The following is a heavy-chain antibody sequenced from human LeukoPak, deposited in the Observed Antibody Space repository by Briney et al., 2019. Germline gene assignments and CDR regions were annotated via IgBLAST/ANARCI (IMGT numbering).Heavy chain of an antibody. J-gene: IGHJ3*02. CDR2: IYYSGST. CDR1: GGSISSYY. V-gene: IGHV4-59*08. Sequence: SETLSLTCTVSGGSISSYYWSWIRQPPGKGLEWIGYIYYSGSTNYNPSLKSRVTISVDTSKNQFSLKLSSVTAADTAVYYCARPQNYYDSSGYYQRGFYAFDIWGQGTMVTVSS. CDR3: ARPQNYYDSSGYYQRGFYAFDI. D-gene: IGHD3-22*01.